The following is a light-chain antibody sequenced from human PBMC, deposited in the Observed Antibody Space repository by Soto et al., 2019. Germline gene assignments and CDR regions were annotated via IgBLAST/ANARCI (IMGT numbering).Light chain of an antibody. CDR2: QDS. CDR3: QAWESSTARVV. J-gene: IGLJ2*01. Sequence: SYELTQPPSVSVSPGQTASITCSGVKLGVKYACWYQQKPGQSPVLVIYQDSKRPSGIPERFSGSNSGNTATLTISGTQAMDEADYYCQAWESSTARVVFGGGTKLTVL. V-gene: IGLV3-1*01. CDR1: KLGVKY.